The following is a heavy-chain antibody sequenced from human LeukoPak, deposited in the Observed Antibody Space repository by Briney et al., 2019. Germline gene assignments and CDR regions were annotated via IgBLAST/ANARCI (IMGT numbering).Heavy chain of an antibody. J-gene: IGHJ6*02. CDR3: ARGGAVAGYGMDV. CDR2: IYTSGST. CDR1: GGSISSGSYY. D-gene: IGHD6-19*01. Sequence: PSQTLSLTCTVSGGSISSGSYYWSWIRQPAGKGLEWIGRIYTSGSTNYNPSLKSRVTISVDTSKNQFSLKLSSATAADTAVYYCARGGAVAGYGMDVWGQGTTVTVSS. V-gene: IGHV4-61*02.